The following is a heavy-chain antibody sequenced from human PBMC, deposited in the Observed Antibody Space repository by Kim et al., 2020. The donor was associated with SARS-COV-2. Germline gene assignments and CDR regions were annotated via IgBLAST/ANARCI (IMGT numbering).Heavy chain of an antibody. J-gene: IGHJ4*02. V-gene: IGHV3-30*07. CDR3: AREPQARYSSGWAYFDY. D-gene: IGHD6-19*01. Sequence: VKGRFTISRDNSKNTLYLQMNSLRAEDTAVYYCAREPQARYSSGWAYFDYWGQGTLVTVSS.